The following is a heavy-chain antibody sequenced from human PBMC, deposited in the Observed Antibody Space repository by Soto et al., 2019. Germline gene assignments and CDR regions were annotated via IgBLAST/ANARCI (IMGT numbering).Heavy chain of an antibody. V-gene: IGHV1-18*01. CDR1: GYTFTTYG. CDR3: ARDPCLGDHQY. Sequence: QVPLVQSGGEVKKPGASVKVSCKTSGYTFTTYGISWVRQAPGQGLEWVGWISAYSGKTHYAQKFQGKVTMTTDTSTNTAYLELRSLRSADTAVYYCARDPCLGDHQYWGQGTLVTVSS. CDR2: ISAYSGKT. J-gene: IGHJ4*02. D-gene: IGHD3-16*01.